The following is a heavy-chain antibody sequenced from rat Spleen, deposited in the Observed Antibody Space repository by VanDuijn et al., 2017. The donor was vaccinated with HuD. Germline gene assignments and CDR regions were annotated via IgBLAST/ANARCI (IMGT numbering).Heavy chain of an antibody. CDR3: ARPSYSGDTFVYYGLLLTRVYFDY. Sequence: EVQLVESGGGLVQPGRSLKLSCVASGFTFNNFWMSWIRQAPGKGLEWVASITNTGGSTYYRGSVKGRFTCSRDNNAESTLSLPMDSLRSEDSATYYCARPSYSGDTFVYYGLLLTRVYFDYWGQGVMVTVSS. V-gene: IGHV5-31*01. D-gene: IGHD1-6*01. J-gene: IGHJ2*01. CDR2: ITNTGGST. CDR1: GFTFNNFW.